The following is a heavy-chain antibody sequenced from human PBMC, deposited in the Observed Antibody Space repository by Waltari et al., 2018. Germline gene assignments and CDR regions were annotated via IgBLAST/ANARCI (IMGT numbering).Heavy chain of an antibody. J-gene: IGHJ2*01. V-gene: IGHV1-2*06. D-gene: IGHD2-15*01. CDR3: ARGGLSAGYCSGGSCYDTYWYFDL. Sequence: QVQLVQSGAEVKKPGASVKVSCKASGYTFTGYYMHWVRQAPGQGLEWMGRINPNSGGTNYAQKFQGRVTMTRDTSISTAYMELSRLRSDDTAVYYCARGGLSAGYCSGGSCYDTYWYFDLWGRGTLVTVSS. CDR2: INPNSGGT. CDR1: GYTFTGYY.